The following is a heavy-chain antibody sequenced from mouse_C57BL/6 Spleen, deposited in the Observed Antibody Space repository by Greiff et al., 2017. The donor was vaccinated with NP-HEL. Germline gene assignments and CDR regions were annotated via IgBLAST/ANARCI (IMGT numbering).Heavy chain of an antibody. V-gene: IGHV3-6*01. CDR3: ARGYYGSRGSMDY. CDR2: ISYDGSN. D-gene: IGHD1-1*01. J-gene: IGHJ4*01. Sequence: EVKLQESGPGLVKPSQSLSLTCSVTGYSITSGYYWNWIRQFPGNKLEWMGYISYDGSNNYNPSLKNRISITRDTSKNQFFLKLNSVTTEDTATYYCARGYYGSRGSMDYWGQGTSVTVSS. CDR1: GYSITSGYY.